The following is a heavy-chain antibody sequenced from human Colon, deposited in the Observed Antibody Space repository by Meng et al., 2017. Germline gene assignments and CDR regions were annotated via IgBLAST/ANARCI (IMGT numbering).Heavy chain of an antibody. Sequence: SETLSLTCSVSGASVTSSNYYWSWIRQSPGKGLEWIGYIYYSGITKYNHFLKSRVTIWLDPPKNQFSLELTSVTAEDTAMYFCARTYSSGWRWGDYWGQGALVTVSS. CDR3: ARTYSSGWRWGDY. V-gene: IGHV4-61*01. J-gene: IGHJ4*02. CDR2: IYYSGIT. D-gene: IGHD6-19*01. CDR1: GASVTSSNYY.